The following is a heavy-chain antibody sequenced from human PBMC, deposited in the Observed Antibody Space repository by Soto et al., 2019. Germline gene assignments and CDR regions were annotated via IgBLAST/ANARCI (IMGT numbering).Heavy chain of an antibody. CDR3: ARGKGTGYNSLNYYYYGMDV. CDR1: GGSISSGGHS. J-gene: IGHJ6*02. V-gene: IGHV4-30-2*05. CDR2: IYHSGST. D-gene: IGHD1-1*01. Sequence: PSETLSLTCAVSGGSISSGGHSWSWIRQPPGKGLEWIGYIYHSGSTYCNPSLKSRVTISVDTSKNQFSLKLSSVTAADTAVYYCARGKGTGYNSLNYYYYGMDVWGQGTTVTVSS.